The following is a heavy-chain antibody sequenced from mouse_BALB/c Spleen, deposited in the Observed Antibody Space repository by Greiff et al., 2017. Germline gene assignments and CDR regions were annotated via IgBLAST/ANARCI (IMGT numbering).Heavy chain of an antibody. V-gene: IGHV14-3*02. CDR2: IDPANGNT. CDR3: ARSYGNYRGVYFDY. J-gene: IGHJ2*01. Sequence: EVQLVESGAELVKPGASVKLSCTASGFNIKDTYMHWVKQRPEQGLEWIGRIDPANGNTKYDPKFQGKATITADTSSNTAYLQLSSLTSEDTAVYYCARSYGNYRGVYFDYWGQGTTLTVSS. CDR1: GFNIKDTY. D-gene: IGHD2-10*02.